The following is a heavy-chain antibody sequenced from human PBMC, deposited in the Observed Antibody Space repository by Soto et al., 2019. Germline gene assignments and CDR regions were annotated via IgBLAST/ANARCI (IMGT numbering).Heavy chain of an antibody. CDR2: ISGSGDYT. Sequence: EVQLLQSGGGLEQAGGSLRLSCAASGFNINHYPATWVRQAPGRGLEWVSSISGSGDYTDYTDSVKGRFTLSRDTSKNTLVLHMSSLRADDSAIYFCATTTGGGHGYIDRWGQGTLVTVSS. V-gene: IGHV3-23*01. J-gene: IGHJ4*01. CDR1: GFNINHYP. D-gene: IGHD5-18*01. CDR3: ATTTGGGHGYIDR.